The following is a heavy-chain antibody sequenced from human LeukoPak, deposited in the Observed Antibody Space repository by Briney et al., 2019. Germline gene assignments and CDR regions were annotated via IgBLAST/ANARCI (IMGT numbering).Heavy chain of an antibody. CDR1: GGSISSGSYY. CDR3: ARGRGATRGAFDI. V-gene: IGHV4-61*02. Sequence: SETLSLTCIVSGGSISSGSYYWSWIRQPAGKGLEWIGRIYTSGSTNYNPSLKSRVTISVDTSKNQFSLKLSSVTAADTAVYYCARGRGATRGAFDIWGQGTMVTVSS. CDR2: IYTSGST. J-gene: IGHJ3*02. D-gene: IGHD1-26*01.